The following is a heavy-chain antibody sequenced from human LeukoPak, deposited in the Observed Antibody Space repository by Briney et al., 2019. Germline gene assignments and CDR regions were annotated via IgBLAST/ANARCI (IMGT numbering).Heavy chain of an antibody. CDR3: ARDAVGIYRIIDY. D-gene: IGHD6-13*01. V-gene: IGHV3-48*04. J-gene: IGHJ4*02. CDR2: ISSTTSSK. Sequence: GSLRLSCAASGFTFRSYSLNWVRQAPGKGLEWVSYISSTTSSKYYADSVKGRFTIFRDNAKNSLYLQMNSLRAEDTAIYYCARDAVGIYRIIDYWGQGTLVTVSS. CDR1: GFTFRSYS.